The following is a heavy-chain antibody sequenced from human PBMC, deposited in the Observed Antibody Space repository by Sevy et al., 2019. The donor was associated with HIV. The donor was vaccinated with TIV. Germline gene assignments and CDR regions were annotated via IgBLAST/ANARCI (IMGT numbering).Heavy chain of an antibody. CDR1: GFTFSTYG. Sequence: GGSLRLSCAASGFTFSTYGMHWVRQAPGKGLEWAALIWFDGSNKYYADSVKGGFTISRDNAKKTLYLQMSSLRAEDTAVYYCARAVISDWYQSFDYLGQGTLVTVSS. V-gene: IGHV3-33*01. D-gene: IGHD6-19*01. CDR3: ARAVISDWYQSFDY. CDR2: IWFDGSNK. J-gene: IGHJ4*02.